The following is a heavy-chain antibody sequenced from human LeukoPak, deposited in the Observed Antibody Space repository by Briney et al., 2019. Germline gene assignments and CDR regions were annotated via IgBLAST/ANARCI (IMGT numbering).Heavy chain of an antibody. CDR1: GFTFSSYG. CDR2: ISYDGSNK. V-gene: IGHV3-30*18. Sequence: PGRSLRLSCAASGFTFSSYGMHWVRQAPGKGLEWVAVISYDGSNKYYADSVKGRFTISRDNSKHTMYLQMNSLRAEDTAVYYCAQDRLRGAYFDYSGHGTLGTVSS. CDR3: AQDRLRGAYFDY. J-gene: IGHJ4*01. D-gene: IGHD5-12*01.